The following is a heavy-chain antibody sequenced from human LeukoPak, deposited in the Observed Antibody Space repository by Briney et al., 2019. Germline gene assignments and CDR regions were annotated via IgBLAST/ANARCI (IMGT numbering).Heavy chain of an antibody. J-gene: IGHJ6*03. V-gene: IGHV4-39*07. CDR3: ARFRRYYYYMDV. CDR1: GGSISSSSYY. Sequence: SETLSLTCTVSGGSISSSSYYWGWIRQPPGKGLEWIGSIYYSGSTYYNPSLKSRVTISVDTSKNQFSLKLSSVTAADTAVYYCARFRRYYYYMDVWGKGTTVTVSS. CDR2: IYYSGST.